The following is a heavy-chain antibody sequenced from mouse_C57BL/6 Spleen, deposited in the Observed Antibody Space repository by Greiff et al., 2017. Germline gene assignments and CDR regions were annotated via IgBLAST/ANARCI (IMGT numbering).Heavy chain of an antibody. J-gene: IGHJ4*01. D-gene: IGHD3-2*02. CDR3: ARSTAQATDAMDY. CDR1: GYTFTSYW. Sequence: VKLQQPGAELVKPGASVKLSCKASGYTFTSYWMHWVKQRPGQGLEWIGMIHPNSGSTNYNEKFKSKATLTVDKSSSTAYMQLSSLTSEDSAVYYCARSTAQATDAMDYWGQGTSVTVSS. CDR2: IHPNSGST. V-gene: IGHV1-64*01.